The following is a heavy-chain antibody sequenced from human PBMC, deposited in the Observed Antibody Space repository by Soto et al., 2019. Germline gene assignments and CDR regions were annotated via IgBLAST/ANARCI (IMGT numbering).Heavy chain of an antibody. Sequence: SAKVSCQAFGYTFTSYDIDWARQATRQALAWMGWMNPNSGNTGYAQKFQGRVTMTRNTSISTAYMELSSLRSEDTAVYYCARGWGSIFGVVIDDYYGMDVWGQGTTVTVSS. V-gene: IGHV1-8*02. CDR1: GYTFTSYD. D-gene: IGHD3-3*01. J-gene: IGHJ6*02. CDR2: MNPNSGNT. CDR3: ARGWGSIFGVVIDDYYGMDV.